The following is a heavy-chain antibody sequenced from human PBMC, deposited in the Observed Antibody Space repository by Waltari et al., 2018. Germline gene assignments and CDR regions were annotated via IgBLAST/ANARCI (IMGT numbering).Heavy chain of an antibody. V-gene: IGHV3-48*03. CDR3: ASFGGSYFFDH. CDR2: ISSTGMTT. D-gene: IGHD1-26*01. J-gene: IGHJ4*02. Sequence: EAQLVESGGGLVQYGGSLSLSCAGSRFPFSNFEMNWVRQAPGKGLEWIPYISSTGMTTYYADSVKGRFTISRDNAKNSLYLQMNSLRAEDTAVYYCASFGGSYFFDHWGQGTLVTVSS. CDR1: RFPFSNFE.